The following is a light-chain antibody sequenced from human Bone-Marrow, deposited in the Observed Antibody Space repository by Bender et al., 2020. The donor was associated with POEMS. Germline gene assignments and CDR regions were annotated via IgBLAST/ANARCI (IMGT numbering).Light chain of an antibody. V-gene: IGLV1-44*01. J-gene: IGLJ3*02. CDR2: SDK. CDR1: NSNIGTNA. CDR3: AAWDTGLSGGM. Sequence: QSVLTQPPSASGTPGQRVTISCSGTNSNIGTNAVNWYQQFPGTAPQLLIYSDKQRPSGVPDRVYAFKSGTSASLAISGRQSEDEADDYCAAWDTGLSGGMFGGGTELTV.